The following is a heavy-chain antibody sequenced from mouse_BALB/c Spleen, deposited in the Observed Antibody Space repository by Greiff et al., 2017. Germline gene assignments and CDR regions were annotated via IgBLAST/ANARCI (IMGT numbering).Heavy chain of an antibody. CDR3: ARISYYGNYVWYFDV. J-gene: IGHJ1*01. CDR2: ILPGSGST. V-gene: IGHV1-9*01. D-gene: IGHD2-10*01. CDR1: GYTFSSYW. Sequence: VQLQQSGAELMKPGASVKISCKATGYTFSSYWIEWVKQRPGHGLEWIGEILPGSGSTNYNEKFKGKATFTADTSSNTAYMQLSSLTSEDSAVYYCARISYYGNYVWYFDVWGAGTTVTVSS.